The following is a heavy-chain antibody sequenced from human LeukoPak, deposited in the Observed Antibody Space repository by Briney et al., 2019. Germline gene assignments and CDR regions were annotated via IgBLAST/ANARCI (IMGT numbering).Heavy chain of an antibody. Sequence: GESLKISCKGSGYSFTSYWIGWVRQMPGKGLEWMGIIYPGDSDARYSPSFQGQVTISADKSISTAYLRWSSLKASDTAMYYCARRRDLYSGSYYPFDYWGQGTLVTVSS. J-gene: IGHJ4*02. D-gene: IGHD1-26*01. V-gene: IGHV5-51*01. CDR2: IYPGDSDA. CDR3: ARRRDLYSGSYYPFDY. CDR1: GYSFTSYW.